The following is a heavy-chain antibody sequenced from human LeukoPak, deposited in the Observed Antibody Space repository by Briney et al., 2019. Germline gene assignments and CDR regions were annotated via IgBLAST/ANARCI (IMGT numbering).Heavy chain of an antibody. Sequence: PSETLSLTCTVSGGSISSSSYYWGWIRQPPGKGLEWSGSIYYSGSTYYNPSLKSRVTISVDASKNQFSLKLSSVTAADTAVYYCARRRGYCSGGSCQYYFDYWGQGTLVTVSS. CDR2: IYYSGST. CDR1: GGSISSSSYY. J-gene: IGHJ4*02. V-gene: IGHV4-39*01. D-gene: IGHD2-15*01. CDR3: ARRRGYCSGGSCQYYFDY.